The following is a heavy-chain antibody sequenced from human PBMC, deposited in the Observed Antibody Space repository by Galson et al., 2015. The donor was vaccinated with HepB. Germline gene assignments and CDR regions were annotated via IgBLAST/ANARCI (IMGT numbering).Heavy chain of an antibody. V-gene: IGHV1-46*01. CDR1: GGTFTSYY. D-gene: IGHD3-9*01. Sequence: SVKVSCKASGGTFTSYYMHWVRQAPGQGLQWMAIINPSDGSTSYAQKFQGRVTMTRDTSTSTVYMELSSLRSEDTAVYYCARDRRYFDWLPTGIGYHYHGMDVWGQGTTVTVSS. J-gene: IGHJ6*02. CDR3: ARDRRYFDWLPTGIGYHYHGMDV. CDR2: INPSDGST.